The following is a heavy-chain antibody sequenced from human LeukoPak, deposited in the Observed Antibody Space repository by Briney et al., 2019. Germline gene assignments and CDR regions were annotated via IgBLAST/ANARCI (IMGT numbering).Heavy chain of an antibody. J-gene: IGHJ6*03. V-gene: IGHV1-69*05. CDR3: ATRGYYYYMDV. CDR1: GGTFSSYA. Sequence: ASVTVSFKASGGTFSSYAISWVRQAPGQGRGGMGRIIPIFCTANYAQKYQGSVTSTTDESTSTAHMELSSLRSEDTAVYYCATRGYYYYMDVWGKGTTVTVSS. D-gene: IGHD5-12*01. CDR2: IIPIFCTA.